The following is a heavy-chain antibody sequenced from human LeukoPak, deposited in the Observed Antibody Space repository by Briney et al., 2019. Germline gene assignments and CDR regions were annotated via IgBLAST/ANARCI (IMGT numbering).Heavy chain of an antibody. CDR2: TRDKANSYTT. J-gene: IGHJ4*02. D-gene: IGHD6-13*01. Sequence: PGGSLRLSCAASGFTFSDHYMDWVRQAPGKGLEWVGRTRDKANSYTTEYAASVKGRFTISRDDSKNSLYLQMNSLKTEDTAVYYCARNKGYSGSWTPFDYWGQGTLVIVSS. V-gene: IGHV3-72*01. CDR3: ARNKGYSGSWTPFDY. CDR1: GFTFSDHY.